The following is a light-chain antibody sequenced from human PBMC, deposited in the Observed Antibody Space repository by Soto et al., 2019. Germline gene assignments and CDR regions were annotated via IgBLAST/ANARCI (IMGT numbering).Light chain of an antibody. CDR1: SSNIGAGYD. J-gene: IGLJ1*01. V-gene: IGLV1-40*01. CDR2: ANT. CDR3: QTYDSSLSAYV. Sequence: QPVLTQPPSVSGAPGQGITISCTGSSSNIGAGYDVHWYLQLPETGPKLLIYANTNRPSGVPDRISASKSGTSASLAITGLQAEDEADYYCQTYDSSLSAYVFGSGTKVTVL.